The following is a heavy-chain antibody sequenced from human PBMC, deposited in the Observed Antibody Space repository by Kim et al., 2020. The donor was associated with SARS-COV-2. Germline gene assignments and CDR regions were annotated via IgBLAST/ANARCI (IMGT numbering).Heavy chain of an antibody. V-gene: IGHV3-9*01. CDR1: GFTFDEYA. J-gene: IGHJ4*02. D-gene: IGHD3-16*01. CDR3: IKDIVAGGADS. Sequence: GGSLRLSCAGSGFTFDEYAMHWVRQAPGKGPEWVSGIFSSGRTGYADSMKGRVTISRDNAKNLLYLQINSLTLEDTAFYYCIKDIVAGGADSWGPGTLVTVSS. CDR2: IFSSGRT.